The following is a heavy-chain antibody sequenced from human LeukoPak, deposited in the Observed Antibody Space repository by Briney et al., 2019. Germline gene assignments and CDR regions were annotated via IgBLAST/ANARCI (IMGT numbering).Heavy chain of an antibody. CDR3: ARNGACYYYGMDV. D-gene: IGHD2-8*01. CDR1: GGSISSYY. CDR2: IYYSGST. J-gene: IGHJ6*02. V-gene: IGHV4-59*01. Sequence: SETLSLTCTVSGGSISSYYWSWIRQPPGKGLEWIGYIYYSGSTNYNPSLKSRVTISVDTSKNQFSLKLSSVTAADTAVYYCARNGACYYYGMDVWGQGTTVTVSS.